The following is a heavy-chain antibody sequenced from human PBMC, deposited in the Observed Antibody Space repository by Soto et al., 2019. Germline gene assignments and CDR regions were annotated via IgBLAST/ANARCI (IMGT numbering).Heavy chain of an antibody. CDR2: ISAYNGNT. CDR1: GYTFTSYG. Sequence: ASVKVSCKASGYTFTSYGISWVRQAPGQGLEWMGWISAYNGNTNYAQKLQGRVTMTTDTSTSTAYMELRSLRSDDTAVYYCARVTRITMVRGVNDDWGQGTLVTVSS. J-gene: IGHJ4*02. CDR3: ARVTRITMVRGVNDD. D-gene: IGHD3-10*01. V-gene: IGHV1-18*01.